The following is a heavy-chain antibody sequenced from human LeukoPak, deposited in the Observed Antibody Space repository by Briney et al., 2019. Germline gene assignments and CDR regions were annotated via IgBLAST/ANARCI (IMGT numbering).Heavy chain of an antibody. J-gene: IGHJ4*02. CDR1: GYTFTDYY. CDR2: INPHTGGT. Sequence: ASVKVSCKASGYTFTDYYIDWVRQAPGQGLEWMGWINPHTGGTNYAQKFQGRVTLTRDTSISTAYMDLNRLMSDDTAVYYCARGRTQYSSGRLFDYWSQGTPVTAPS. CDR3: ARGRTQYSSGRLFDY. V-gene: IGHV1-2*02. D-gene: IGHD6-19*01.